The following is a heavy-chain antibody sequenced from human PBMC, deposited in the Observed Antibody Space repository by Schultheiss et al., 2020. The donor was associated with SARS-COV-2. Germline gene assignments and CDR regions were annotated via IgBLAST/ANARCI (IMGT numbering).Heavy chain of an antibody. D-gene: IGHD2-2*01. J-gene: IGHJ4*02. CDR3: ATLHIVVVPAATYFDY. CDR2: ISYDGSNK. Sequence: GGSLRLSCAASGFTFSSYGMHWVRQAPGKGLEWVAVISYDGSNKYYADSVKGRFTISRDNSKNTLYLQMNSLRAEDTAVYYCATLHIVVVPAATYFDYWGQGTLVTVSS. V-gene: IGHV3-30*03. CDR1: GFTFSSYG.